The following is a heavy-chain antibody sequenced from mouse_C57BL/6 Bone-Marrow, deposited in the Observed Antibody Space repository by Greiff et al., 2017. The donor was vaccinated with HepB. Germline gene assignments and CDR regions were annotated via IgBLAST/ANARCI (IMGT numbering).Heavy chain of an antibody. CDR3: TRATTVPFDWYFDV. J-gene: IGHJ1*03. CDR1: GFTFSSYA. CDR2: ISSGGDYI. D-gene: IGHD1-1*01. V-gene: IGHV5-9-1*02. Sequence: EVQVVESGEGLVKPGGSLKLSCAASGFTFSSYAMSWVRQTPEKRLEWVAYISSGGDYIYYADTVKGRFTISRDSARNTLYLQMSSLKSEYTAMYYCTRATTVPFDWYFDVWGTGTTVTVSS.